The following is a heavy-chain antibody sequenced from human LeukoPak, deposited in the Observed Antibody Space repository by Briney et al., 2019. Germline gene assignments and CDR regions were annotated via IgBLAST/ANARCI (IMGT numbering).Heavy chain of an antibody. Sequence: SETLSLTCAVYGGSFSGYYWSWVRQPPGKGLEWIGEINHSGSTNYNPSLKSRVTISVDTSQNQFSLKLSSVTTADTAVYYCAIFPVGIAAAGTLYWGQGTLVTVSS. CDR1: GGSFSGYY. D-gene: IGHD6-13*01. V-gene: IGHV4-34*01. CDR3: AIFPVGIAAAGTLY. CDR2: INHSGST. J-gene: IGHJ4*02.